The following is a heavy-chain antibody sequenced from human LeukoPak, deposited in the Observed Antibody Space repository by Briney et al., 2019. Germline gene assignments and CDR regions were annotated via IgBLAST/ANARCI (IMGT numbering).Heavy chain of an antibody. Sequence: GGSLRLSCATSGFSFSTQEMTWVRQAPGKGLEWVSYISSNSRTIYYADSVNGRFTISRDNTRNSVFLQLNSLRVEDTGFYYCARGSDTGFDLYFDYWGQGTLVTVSS. CDR2: ISSNSRTI. CDR1: GFSFSTQE. J-gene: IGHJ4*02. CDR3: ARGSDTGFDLYFDY. D-gene: IGHD5-12*01. V-gene: IGHV3-48*03.